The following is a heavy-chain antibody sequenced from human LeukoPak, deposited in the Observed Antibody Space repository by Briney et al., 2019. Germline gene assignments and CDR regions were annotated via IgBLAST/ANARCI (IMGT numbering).Heavy chain of an antibody. CDR1: GFIFENNG. CDR2: INWNGGSI. J-gene: IGHJ4*02. Sequence: GGSLRLSCAASGFIFENNGMSWVRQIPGKGLEWVSGINWNGGSIGYADSVKGRFTISRDNAKNSLYLQMNSLRAEDTALYYCARDKIVGPTRFDYWGQGILVTVSS. V-gene: IGHV3-20*04. CDR3: ARDKIVGPTRFDY. D-gene: IGHD1-26*01.